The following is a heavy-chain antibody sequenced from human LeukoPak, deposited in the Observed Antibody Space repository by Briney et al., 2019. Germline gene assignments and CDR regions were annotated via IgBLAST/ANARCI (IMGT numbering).Heavy chain of an antibody. V-gene: IGHV3-9*01. J-gene: IGHJ4*02. CDR3: AKAIAYRSGWYGPYYFDY. CDR2: ISWNSGSI. Sequence: GRSLRLSCAASGFTFDDYAMHWVRQAPGKGLEWVSGISWNSGSIGYADSVKGRFTISRDNAKNSLYLQRNSLRAEDTALSYCAKAIAYRSGWYGPYYFDYWGQGTLVTVSS. CDR1: GFTFDDYA. D-gene: IGHD6-19*01.